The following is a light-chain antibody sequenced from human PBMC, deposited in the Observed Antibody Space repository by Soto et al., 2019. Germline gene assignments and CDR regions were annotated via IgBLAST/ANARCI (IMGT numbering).Light chain of an antibody. V-gene: IGLV1-40*01. CDR1: SSKIGAGYD. CDR2: GNN. Sequence: QPVLTQPPSVSGAPGQRVTISCTGSSSKIGAGYDVHWYQQLPGTAPKLLMYGNNNRPSGVPDRFSGSRSGTSASLAITGLQAEDEADYYCQSYDSSLSVWVFGGGTKLTVL. J-gene: IGLJ3*02. CDR3: QSYDSSLSVWV.